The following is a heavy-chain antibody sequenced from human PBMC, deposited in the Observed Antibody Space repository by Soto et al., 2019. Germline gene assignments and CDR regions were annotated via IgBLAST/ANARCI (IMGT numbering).Heavy chain of an antibody. D-gene: IGHD1-26*01. CDR1: GYTFTSYA. Sequence: ASVKVSCKASGYTFTSYAMHWVRQAPGQRLEWMGWINAGNGNTKYSQKFQSRVTITRDTSASTAYMELSSLRSEDTAVYYCARGGWELQLVVDYWGQGTLVTVSS. CDR2: INAGNGNT. CDR3: ARGGWELQLVVDY. J-gene: IGHJ4*02. V-gene: IGHV1-3*01.